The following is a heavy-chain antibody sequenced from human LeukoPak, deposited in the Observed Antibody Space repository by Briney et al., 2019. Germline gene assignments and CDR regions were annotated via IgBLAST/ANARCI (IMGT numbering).Heavy chain of an antibody. CDR3: AGSYHYYMDV. CDR2: ISYIGST. J-gene: IGHJ6*03. Sequence: SETLSLTCTVSGGSISNCYRSWIRQPPGKGLEWIGYISYIGSTKYNPSLKSRVTISEDTSEKQFSLKLSSVTAADTAVYYCAGSYHYYMDVWGKGTTVTVSS. V-gene: IGHV4-59*01. CDR1: GGSISNCY.